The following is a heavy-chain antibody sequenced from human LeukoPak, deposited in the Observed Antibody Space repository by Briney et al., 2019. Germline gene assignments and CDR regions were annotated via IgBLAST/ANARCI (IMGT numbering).Heavy chain of an antibody. CDR2: INPSGGNT. CDR3: ARDRGGADFWSGYYHRRFDY. D-gene: IGHD3-3*01. CDR1: GYTFTSYY. J-gene: IGHJ4*02. V-gene: IGHV1-46*01. Sequence: ASVKVSCKASGYTFTSYYMHWVRQAPGQGLEWMGIINPSGGNTNYAQKLQGRVTMTTDTSTSTAYMELRSLRSDDTAVYYCARDRGGADFWSGYYHRRFDYWGQGTLVTVSS.